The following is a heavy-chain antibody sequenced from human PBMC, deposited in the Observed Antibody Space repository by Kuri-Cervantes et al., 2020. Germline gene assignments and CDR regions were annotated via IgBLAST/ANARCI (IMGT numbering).Heavy chain of an antibody. CDR1: GFTFSIYG. CDR2: IYYSGST. CDR3: ARALGFKWNYVWGGSRFDP. V-gene: IGHV4-39*07. J-gene: IGHJ5*02. D-gene: IGHD1-7*01. Sequence: GSLRLSCAASGFTFSIYGMSWIRQPPGKGLEWIGSIYYSGSTYYNPSLKSRVTISVDTSKNQFSLKQTSVTAADTAVYYCARALGFKWNYVWGGSRFDPWGQGTLVTVSS.